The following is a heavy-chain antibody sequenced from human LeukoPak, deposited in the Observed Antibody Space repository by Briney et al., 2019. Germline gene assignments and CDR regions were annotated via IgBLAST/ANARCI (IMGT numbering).Heavy chain of an antibody. Sequence: ASVKVSCKASGYTFTSYDINWVRQATGQGLEWMGWINPNSGGTNYAQKFQGRVTMTRDTSISTAYMELSRLRSDDTAVYYCARLAPFYGDYVVDYWGQGTLVTVSS. V-gene: IGHV1-2*02. CDR2: INPNSGGT. D-gene: IGHD4-17*01. CDR1: GYTFTSYD. J-gene: IGHJ4*02. CDR3: ARLAPFYGDYVVDY.